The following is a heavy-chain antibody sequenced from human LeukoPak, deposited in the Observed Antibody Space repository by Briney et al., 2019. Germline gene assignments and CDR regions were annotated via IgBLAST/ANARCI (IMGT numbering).Heavy chain of an antibody. D-gene: IGHD2-15*01. CDR1: GGSFSGYY. CDR3: ARAIVVVVAATRKYYFDY. V-gene: IGHV4-34*01. Sequence: PSETLSLTCAVCGGSFSGYYWSWIRQPPGKGLEWIGEINHSGSTNYNPSLKSRVTISVDTSKNQFSLKLSSVTAADTAVYYCARAIVVVVAATRKYYFDYWGQGTLVTVSS. J-gene: IGHJ4*02. CDR2: INHSGST.